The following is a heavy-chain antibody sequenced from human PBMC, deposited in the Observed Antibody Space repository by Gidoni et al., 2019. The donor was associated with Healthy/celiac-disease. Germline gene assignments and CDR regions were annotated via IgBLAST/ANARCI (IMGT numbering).Heavy chain of an antibody. Sequence: QVQLVESGGGVVQPGRSLRLSCAAYGFTLSSYAMHWVRQAPGKGLDWVAVIAYDGSNKYYADSVKGRFTISRDNSKNTLYLQMNTLRAEDTAVYYCARDHAPTVTTVGAFDIWGQGTMVTVSS. CDR1: GFTLSSYA. V-gene: IGHV3-30-3*01. D-gene: IGHD4-17*01. J-gene: IGHJ3*02. CDR3: ARDHAPTVTTVGAFDI. CDR2: IAYDGSNK.